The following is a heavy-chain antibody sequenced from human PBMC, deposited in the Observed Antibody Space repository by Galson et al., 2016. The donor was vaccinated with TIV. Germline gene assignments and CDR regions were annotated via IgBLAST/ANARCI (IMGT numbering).Heavy chain of an antibody. Sequence: SVKVSCKASGYTFTGFYMSWVRQAPGQGPEWMGWINPDSGGANYAQKFQGRVTMTTDTSIRTAYMALSRLRFDDTAVYYCARIDFWGGCSWGQGTLVTVSS. J-gene: IGHJ5*02. D-gene: IGHD3-3*01. V-gene: IGHV1-2*02. CDR3: ARIDFWGGCS. CDR2: INPDSGGA. CDR1: GYTFTGFY.